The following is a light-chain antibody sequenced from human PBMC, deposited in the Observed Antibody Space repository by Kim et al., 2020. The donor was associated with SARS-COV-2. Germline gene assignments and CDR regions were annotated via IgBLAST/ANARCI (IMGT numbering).Light chain of an antibody. V-gene: IGLV3-19*01. J-gene: IGLJ3*02. Sequence: GQKVRITCQGDSLRSYYASWYQQKPGQAPVLVIYGKNNRPSGIPDRFSGSSSGNTASLTITGAQAEDEADYYCNSRDSSGNHRWVFGGGTQLTVL. CDR3: NSRDSSGNHRWV. CDR2: GKN. CDR1: SLRSYY.